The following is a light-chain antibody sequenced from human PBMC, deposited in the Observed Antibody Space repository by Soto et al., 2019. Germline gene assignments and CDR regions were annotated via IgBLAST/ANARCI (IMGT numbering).Light chain of an antibody. V-gene: IGKV1-5*03. CDR2: KAS. Sequence: DIQMTQSPSTLSASLGDRVTITCRASQSISSWLAWYQQKPGKAPKLLIYKASSLESGVPSRFSGSGSGTEFTLTISSLQPDDFATYYCQQYNSYPVTFGQGTKVDIK. CDR1: QSISSW. J-gene: IGKJ1*01. CDR3: QQYNSYPVT.